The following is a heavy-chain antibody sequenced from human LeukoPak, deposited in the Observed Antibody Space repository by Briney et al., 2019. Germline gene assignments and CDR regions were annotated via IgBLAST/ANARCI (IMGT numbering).Heavy chain of an antibody. CDR2: IRYDGSDK. Sequence: GGYLSLSCAASGLNFTNYDMHWVRQAPDKGREWVAFIRYDGSDKYYADSVKGRLTISRDNSKNPLYLQMNSLRTEDTAVYYCAKGDTSWGQGTLVTVSS. D-gene: IGHD2-21*02. CDR3: AKGDTS. V-gene: IGHV3-30*02. CDR1: GLNFTNYD. J-gene: IGHJ4*02.